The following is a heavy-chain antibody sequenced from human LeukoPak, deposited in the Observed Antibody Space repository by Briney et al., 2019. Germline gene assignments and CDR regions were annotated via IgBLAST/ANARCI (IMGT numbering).Heavy chain of an antibody. CDR2: IIPIFGTA. Sequence: GSSVKVSCKASGGTFSSYAISWVRQAPGQGLEWTGRIIPIFGTANYAQKFQGRVTITTDESTSTAYMELSSLRSEDTAVYYCARVSDHYDILTGPFDYWGQGTLVTVSS. CDR1: GGTFSSYA. V-gene: IGHV1-69*05. D-gene: IGHD3-9*01. CDR3: ARVSDHYDILTGPFDY. J-gene: IGHJ4*02.